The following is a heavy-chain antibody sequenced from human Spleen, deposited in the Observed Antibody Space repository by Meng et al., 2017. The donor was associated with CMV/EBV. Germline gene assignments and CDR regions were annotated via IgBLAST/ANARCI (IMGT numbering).Heavy chain of an antibody. D-gene: IGHD3-10*01. Sequence: QVQLVQSGADVKKPGASVKVSCKTSGYTFTGYYLHWVRQAPRQGLEWMGRINPNSGGTNYAQNFQGRVTMTRDTSISTAYMELSRLRSDDTAIYYCARERGFGSPGEFDPWGQGTLVTVSS. CDR1: GYTFTGYY. J-gene: IGHJ5*02. CDR2: INPNSGGT. CDR3: ARERGFGSPGEFDP. V-gene: IGHV1-2*06.